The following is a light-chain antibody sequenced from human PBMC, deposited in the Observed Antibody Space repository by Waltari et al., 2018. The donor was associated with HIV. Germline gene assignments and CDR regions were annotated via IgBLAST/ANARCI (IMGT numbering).Light chain of an antibody. J-gene: IGKJ4*01. Sequence: DIVMTQSPDSLAVSLGARANINCTSSQSVLYSSNNKNYLAWYQQKPGHPPKLLIYWASTREAGVPDRFSGSGSGTDFTLTINSLQAEDVAVYYCQQYYSTPLTFGGGTKVEIK. CDR2: WAS. CDR3: QQYYSTPLT. CDR1: QSVLYSSNNKNY. V-gene: IGKV4-1*01.